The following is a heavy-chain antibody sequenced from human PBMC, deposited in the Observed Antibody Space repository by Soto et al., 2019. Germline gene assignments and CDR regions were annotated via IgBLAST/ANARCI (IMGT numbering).Heavy chain of an antibody. V-gene: IGHV1-69*06. CDR2: VIPSFGTA. J-gene: IGHJ2*01. Sequence: QEQLVQSGAEVKKPGSSVTVSCKAAGGTFSDFAITWVRQAPGQGLEWMGGVIPSFGTANYAQKCQGRVTFTADKSTRRAYMELSSLRSEDTAVYYCAREKGSPMIYWYFDLWGRGTLVTVSS. CDR1: GGTFSDFA. D-gene: IGHD3-16*01. CDR3: AREKGSPMIYWYFDL.